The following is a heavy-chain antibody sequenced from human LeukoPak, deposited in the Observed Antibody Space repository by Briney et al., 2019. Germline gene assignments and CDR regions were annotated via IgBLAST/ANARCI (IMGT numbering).Heavy chain of an antibody. CDR3: ARVRSGFYPGDY. V-gene: IGHV3-48*02. CDR1: GFTFSSYS. Sequence: GGSLRLSCAVSGFTFSSYSMNWVRQAPGKGLEWVSYISSSSTIHYADSVKGRFTISRDNAKNSLYLQMNSLRDEDTAVYYCARVRSGFYPGDYWGQGILVTVSS. CDR2: ISSSSTI. J-gene: IGHJ4*02. D-gene: IGHD3-22*01.